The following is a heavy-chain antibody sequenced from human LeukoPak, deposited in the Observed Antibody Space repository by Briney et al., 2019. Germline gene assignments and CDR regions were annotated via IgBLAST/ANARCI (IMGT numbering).Heavy chain of an antibody. Sequence: ASVKVSCKASGYTFTGYYMHWVRQAPGQGLEWMGWINPSSGGTNYAQKFQGRVTMTRDTSISTAYMELSRLRSDDTAVYYCAREHSGSYSNWFDPWGQGTLVTVSS. CDR1: GYTFTGYY. CDR3: AREHSGSYSNWFDP. J-gene: IGHJ5*02. CDR2: INPSSGGT. D-gene: IGHD1-26*01. V-gene: IGHV1-2*02.